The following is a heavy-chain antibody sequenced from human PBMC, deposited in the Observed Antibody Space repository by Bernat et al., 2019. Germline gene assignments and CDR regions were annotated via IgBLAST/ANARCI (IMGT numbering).Heavy chain of an antibody. CDR3: ARGRDNWYFDL. J-gene: IGHJ2*01. CDR2: IYYSGST. Sequence: QVQLQESGPGLVKPSETLSLTCTVSGGSVSSGSYYWSWIRQPPGKGLEWIGYIYYSGSTYYNPSHKSRVTITVDTSKNQFSLKLSSVTAADTAVYYCARGRDNWYFDLWGRGTLATVSS. D-gene: IGHD2-15*01. CDR1: GGSVSSGSYY. V-gene: IGHV4-61*01.